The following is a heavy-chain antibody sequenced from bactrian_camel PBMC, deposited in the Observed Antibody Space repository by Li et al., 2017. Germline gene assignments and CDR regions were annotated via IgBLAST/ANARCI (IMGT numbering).Heavy chain of an antibody. CDR1: GITEGTNF. Sequence: HVQLVESGGGSVQAGGSLRLSCEVSGITEGTNFIGWFRQAPGKEREGVAAIDNAGAPTYTYAVAGRFTISKDNVKNTLYLEMNNLKLEDTAMYYCAADFYNLQLARSYTYWGQGTQVTVS. CDR3: AADFYNLQLARSYTY. J-gene: IGHJ4*01. D-gene: IGHD7*01. CDR2: IDNAGAP. V-gene: IGHV3S55*01.